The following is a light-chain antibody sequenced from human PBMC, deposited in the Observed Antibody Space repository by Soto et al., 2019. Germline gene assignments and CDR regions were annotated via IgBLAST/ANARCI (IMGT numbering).Light chain of an antibody. CDR1: SSNIGSNT. J-gene: IGLJ3*02. V-gene: IGLV1-44*01. CDR3: AAWDDSLSAPV. Sequence: QSVLTQPPSASGTPGQRVTISCSGSSSNIGSNTVNWYQQLPGTAPKLLLYTNNQRPSGVPDRFSGSKSGTSASLAISGLQSEDEADYYCAAWDDSLSAPVFGTGTKLTVL. CDR2: TNN.